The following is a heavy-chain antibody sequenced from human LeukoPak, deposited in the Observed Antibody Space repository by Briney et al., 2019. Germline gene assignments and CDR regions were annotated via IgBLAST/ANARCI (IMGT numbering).Heavy chain of an antibody. CDR2: IIPILGIA. D-gene: IGHD3-9*01. V-gene: IGHV1-69*04. CDR1: GGTFSSYA. Sequence: GASVKVSCKASGGTFSSYAISWVRQAPGQGLEWMGRIIPILGIANYAQKFQGKVTITADKSTSTAYMELSSLRSEDTAVYYCASALRYFDWSSYDYWGQGTLVTVSS. J-gene: IGHJ4*02. CDR3: ASALRYFDWSSYDY.